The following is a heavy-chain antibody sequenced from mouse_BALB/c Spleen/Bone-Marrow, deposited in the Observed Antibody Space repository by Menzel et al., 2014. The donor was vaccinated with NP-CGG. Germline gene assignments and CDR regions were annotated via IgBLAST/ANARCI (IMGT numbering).Heavy chain of an antibody. CDR1: GFTFSDFY. Sequence: EVQVVESGGGLVQPGDSLILSCATSGFTFSDFYMEWVRQPPGKRLEWIAASRNKAKYYTTDYSASVKGRFIVSRDTSQSVLYLQMNALRAEDTAIYYCARDVGYGNYFVYWGQGALVTVSA. CDR3: ARDVGYGNYFVY. D-gene: IGHD2-10*02. V-gene: IGHV7-1*02. J-gene: IGHJ3*01. CDR2: SRNKAKYYTT.